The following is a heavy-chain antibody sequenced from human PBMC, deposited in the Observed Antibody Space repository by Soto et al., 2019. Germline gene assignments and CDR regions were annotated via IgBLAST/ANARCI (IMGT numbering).Heavy chain of an antibody. D-gene: IGHD3-10*02. V-gene: IGHV4-34*01. J-gene: IGHJ4*02. CDR3: ARSYVQSRPIDY. Sequence: PSETLSLTCAVYGGSFSGYYWSWIRQPPGKGLEWIGEINHSGSTNYNPSLKSRVTISVDTSTSTVYLELSSLRSEDTALYYCARSYVQSRPIDYWGQGTLVTVSS. CDR2: INHSGST. CDR1: GGSFSGYY.